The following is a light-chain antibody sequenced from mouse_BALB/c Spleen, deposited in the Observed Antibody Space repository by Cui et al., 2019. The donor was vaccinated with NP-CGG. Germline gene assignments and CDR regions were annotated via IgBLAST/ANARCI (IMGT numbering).Light chain of an antibody. CDR1: TGTVTTSTY. Sequence: HAVVTQEPALTTSPGETVTLTCRSRTGTVTTSTYANWVQEKPDHVFTGLIGGTNNRAPGVPARFSGSLIGDKAALTITGAQTEDEAIYFCALWYSNHWVFGGGTKLTVL. CDR2: GTN. V-gene: IGLV1*01. CDR3: ALWYSNHWV. J-gene: IGLJ1*01.